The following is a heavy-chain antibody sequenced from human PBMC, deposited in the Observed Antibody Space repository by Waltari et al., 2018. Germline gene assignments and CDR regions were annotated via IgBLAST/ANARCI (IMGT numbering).Heavy chain of an antibody. CDR1: GFTFSSYG. V-gene: IGHV3-30*18. D-gene: IGHD2-2*02. J-gene: IGHJ4*02. CDR3: AKDRGAAAIFDY. CDR2: IWDDGSNK. Sequence: QVQLVESGGGVVQPGRSLRLSCAASGFTFSSYGLHWVRPAPGKGLEWVAVIWDDGSNKYYADSVKGRFTISRDNSKNTLYLQMNSLRAEDTAMYYCAKDRGAAAIFDYWGQGTLVTVSS.